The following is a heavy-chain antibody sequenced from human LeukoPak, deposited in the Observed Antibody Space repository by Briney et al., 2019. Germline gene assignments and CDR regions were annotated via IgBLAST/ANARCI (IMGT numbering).Heavy chain of an antibody. CDR2: SYYSGST. J-gene: IGHJ5*02. D-gene: IGHD3-3*01. CDR3: ARVGGYDFWSGDTASWFDP. V-gene: IGHV4-59*01. CDR1: GASISNNY. Sequence: SETLPLTSTVSGASISNNYWSWFRPPPGKGLEWIGYSYYSGSTNYNPSLRSRVTISVDTSRNQFSLKLSSVTAADTAVYYCARVGGYDFWSGDTASWFDPWGQGTLVTVSS.